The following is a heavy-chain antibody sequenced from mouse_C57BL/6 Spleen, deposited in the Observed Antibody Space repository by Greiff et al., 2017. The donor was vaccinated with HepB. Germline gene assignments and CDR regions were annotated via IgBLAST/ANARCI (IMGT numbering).Heavy chain of an antibody. CDR1: GYAFSSYW. CDR2: IYPGDGDT. J-gene: IGHJ4*01. CDR3: ARGGDYLYYYAMDY. D-gene: IGHD2-4*01. V-gene: IGHV1-80*01. Sequence: VQLQQSGAELVKPGASVKISCKASGYAFSSYWMNWVKQRPGKGLEWIGQIYPGDGDTNYNGKFKGKATLTADKSSSTADMQLSSLTSEDSAVYFCARGGDYLYYYAMDYWGQGTSVTVSA.